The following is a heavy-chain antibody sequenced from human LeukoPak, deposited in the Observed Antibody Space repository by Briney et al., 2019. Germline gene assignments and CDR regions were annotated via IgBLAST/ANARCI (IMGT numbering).Heavy chain of an antibody. V-gene: IGHV1-2*02. CDR1: GYTFTGYY. D-gene: IGHD2-15*01. CDR2: INPNSGGT. CDR3: ARYLRDSGTYIFDW. Sequence: ASVKVSCKASGYTFTGYYMHWVRQAPGQGLEWMGWINPNSGGTNYAQKFQGRVTMTRDTSISTAYMELSRLRSDDTAVYYCARYLRDSGTYIFDWWGQGTLVTVSS. J-gene: IGHJ4*02.